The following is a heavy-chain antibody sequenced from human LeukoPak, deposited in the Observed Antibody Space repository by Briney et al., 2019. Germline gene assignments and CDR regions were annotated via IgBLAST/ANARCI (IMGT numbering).Heavy chain of an antibody. Sequence: GGSLRLSCAASGFTFSTYGMHWVRQAPGKGLEWVAFIRYDGSNIYYADSVKGRFTISRDNSKNTLYLQMNSLRAEDTAVYYCARGWIPHYRKIAARPPADYWGQGTLVTVSS. J-gene: IGHJ4*02. CDR1: GFTFSTYG. CDR2: IRYDGSNI. CDR3: ARGWIPHYRKIAARPPADY. V-gene: IGHV3-30*02. D-gene: IGHD6-6*01.